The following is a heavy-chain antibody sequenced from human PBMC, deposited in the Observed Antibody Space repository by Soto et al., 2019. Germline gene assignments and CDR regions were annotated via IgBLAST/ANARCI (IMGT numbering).Heavy chain of an antibody. CDR1: GGSISSGGDY. J-gene: IGHJ5*02. Sequence: SETLSLTCTVSGGSISSGGDYWSWIRQPPGKGLEWIGYINYSGSTNYNPSLKSRVTISVDTSKNQFSLKLGSVTAADTAVYYCARGRSTIRWFDPWGQGTLVTVSS. V-gene: IGHV4-61*08. CDR3: ARGRSTIRWFDP. D-gene: IGHD5-12*01. CDR2: INYSGST.